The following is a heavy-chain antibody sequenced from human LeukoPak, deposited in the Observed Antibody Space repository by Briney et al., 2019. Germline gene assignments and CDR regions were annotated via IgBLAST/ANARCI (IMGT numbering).Heavy chain of an antibody. D-gene: IGHD2-15*01. CDR1: GXTVTSNC. J-gene: IGHJ4*02. V-gene: IGHV3-53*01. CDR2: IYSDSST. CDR3: ARDYCSGGSCYFFDY. Sequence: GGSLRLSCAASGXTVTSNCMSWVRQAPGKGLEWVSLIYSDSSTYYADSVKGRFTISRDNSKNTLYLQMNSLRAEDTAVSYCARDYCSGGSCYFFDYWGQGTLVTVSS.